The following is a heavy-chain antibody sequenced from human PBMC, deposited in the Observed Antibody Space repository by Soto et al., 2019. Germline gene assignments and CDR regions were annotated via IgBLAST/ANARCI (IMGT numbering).Heavy chain of an antibody. J-gene: IGHJ4*02. V-gene: IGHV1-18*01. CDR2: ISAYNGTT. D-gene: IGHD2-15*01. Sequence: APVKVSWKASGYTFTCNGLSWVRQEHGQGLEWMGWISAYNGTTTSAQTLQGRVTLTTDTSTGTAYMELRSRRSDDTAVYYCARDFRSSWTGSSCLYFDYWGQGTQVTVSA. CDR3: ARDFRSSWTGSSCLYFDY. CDR1: GYTFTCNG.